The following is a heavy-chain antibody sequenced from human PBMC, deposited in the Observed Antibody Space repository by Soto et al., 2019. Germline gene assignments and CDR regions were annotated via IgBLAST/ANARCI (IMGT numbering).Heavy chain of an antibody. J-gene: IGHJ6*02. CDR3: ARAYDSSGYYYYYYGIDV. V-gene: IGHV1-18*01. CDR2: ISAYNGNT. D-gene: IGHD3-22*01. Sequence: ASVKVSCKASGYTFTSYGISWVRQAPGQGLEWMGWISAYNGNTNYAQKLQGRVTMTTDTSTSTAYMELRSLRSDDTAVYYCARAYDSSGYYYYYYGIDVWGQGTTVTVSS. CDR1: GYTFTSYG.